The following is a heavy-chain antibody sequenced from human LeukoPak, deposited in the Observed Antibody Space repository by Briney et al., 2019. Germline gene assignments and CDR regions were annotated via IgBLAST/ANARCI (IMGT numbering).Heavy chain of an antibody. CDR2: IWYDGSNK. D-gene: IGHD2-15*01. CDR3: ARPYYYCSGGSCYRNDAFDI. V-gene: IGHV3-33*01. J-gene: IGHJ3*02. CDR1: GFTFSSYG. Sequence: GGSLRLSCAASGFTFSSYGMHWVRQAPGKGLEWMAVIWYDGSNKYYADSVKGRFTISRDNSKNTLYLQMNSLRAEDTAVYYCARPYYYCSGGSCYRNDAFDIWGQGTMVTVSS.